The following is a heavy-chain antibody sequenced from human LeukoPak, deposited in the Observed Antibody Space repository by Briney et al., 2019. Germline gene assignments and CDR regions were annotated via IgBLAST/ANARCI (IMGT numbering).Heavy chain of an antibody. CDR3: ARDRGYSGYDFDY. CDR2: ISSSSSYI. Sequence: GGSLRLSCGASGFTFSSYSMNWVRQAPGKGLEWVSSISSSSSYIYYADSVKGRFTISRDNAKNSLYLQMNSLRAEDTAVYYCARDRGYSGYDFDYWGQGTLVTVSS. V-gene: IGHV3-21*01. D-gene: IGHD5-12*01. CDR1: GFTFSSYS. J-gene: IGHJ4*02.